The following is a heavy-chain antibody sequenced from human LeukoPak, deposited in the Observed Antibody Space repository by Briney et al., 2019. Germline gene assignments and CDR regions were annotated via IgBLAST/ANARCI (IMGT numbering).Heavy chain of an antibody. CDR1: GGSISSYY. J-gene: IGHJ5*02. V-gene: IGHV4-59*01. Sequence: SETLSLTCTVSGGSISSYYWSWVRQPPGKGLEGIGYIYYSGSTNYNPSLKSRVTISIDTSKNQFSLKLTSVSAADTAVYHCARAEGHWFDPWGQGILVTVSS. CDR2: IYYSGST. CDR3: ARAEGHWFDP.